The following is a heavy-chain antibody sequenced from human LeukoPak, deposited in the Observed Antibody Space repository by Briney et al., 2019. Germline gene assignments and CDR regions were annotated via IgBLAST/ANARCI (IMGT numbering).Heavy chain of an antibody. Sequence: SETLSLTCTVSGGSISSYYWSWIRQPPGKGLEWIGYIYCSGSTNYNPSLKSRVTISVDTSKNQFSLKLSSVTAADTAVYYCAGSRDTAMTTGGYWGQGTLVTVSS. CDR1: GGSISSYY. D-gene: IGHD5-18*01. CDR3: AGSRDTAMTTGGY. CDR2: IYCSGST. V-gene: IGHV4-59*01. J-gene: IGHJ4*02.